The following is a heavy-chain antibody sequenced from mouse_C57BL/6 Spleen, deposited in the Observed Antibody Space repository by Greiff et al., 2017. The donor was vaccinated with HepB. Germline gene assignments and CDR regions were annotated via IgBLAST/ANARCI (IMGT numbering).Heavy chain of an antibody. J-gene: IGHJ4*01. D-gene: IGHD4-1*01. CDR2: INYDGSST. CDR3: ASDRGLGPPYATDY. V-gene: IGHV5-16*01. Sequence: EVMLVESEGGLVQPGSSMKLSCTASGFTFSDYYMAWVRQVPEKGLEWVANINYDGSSTYSLDSLQSRFIISRENAKNILYLQMSSLKSDDTATYYCASDRGLGPPYATDYWGQVTSVTVSS. CDR1: GFTFSDYY.